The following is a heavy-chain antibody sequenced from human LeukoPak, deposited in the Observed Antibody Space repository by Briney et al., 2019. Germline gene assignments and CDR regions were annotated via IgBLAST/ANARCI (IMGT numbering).Heavy chain of an antibody. V-gene: IGHV1-69*01. D-gene: IGHD3-22*01. CDR2: IIPIFGTA. Sequence: GASVKVSCKASGGTFSSYAISWVRQAPGQGLEWVGGIIPIFGTANYAQKFQGRVTITADESTSTAYMELSSLRSEDTAVYYCARDLHDSSGYPTYFDYWGQGTLVTVSS. CDR3: ARDLHDSSGYPTYFDY. J-gene: IGHJ4*02. CDR1: GGTFSSYA.